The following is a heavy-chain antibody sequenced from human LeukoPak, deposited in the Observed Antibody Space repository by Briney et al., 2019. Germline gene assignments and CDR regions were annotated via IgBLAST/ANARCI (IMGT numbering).Heavy chain of an antibody. CDR2: ISGSGGST. CDR3: AKLIWGYGSGTTFYFDY. V-gene: IGHV3-23*01. CDR1: GFTFSSYG. J-gene: IGHJ4*02. Sequence: GGSLRLSCAASGFTFSSYGMSWVRQAPGKGLEWVSAISGSGGSTYYADSVKGRFTISRDNSKNTLYLQMNSLRAEDTAVYYCAKLIWGYGSGTTFYFDYWGQGTLVTVSS. D-gene: IGHD3-10*01.